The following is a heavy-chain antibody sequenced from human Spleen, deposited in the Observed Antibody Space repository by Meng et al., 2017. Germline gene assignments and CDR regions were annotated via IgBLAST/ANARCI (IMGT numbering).Heavy chain of an antibody. D-gene: IGHD3-10*01. CDR3: AREVRRGWFDP. CDR1: GYTFTSYG. V-gene: IGHV1-18*01. CDR2: INPYGGST. Sequence: QVQLVQSGAEVKKPGASVKVSCKASGYTFTSYGISWVRQAPGQGLEWMGIINPYGGSTNYAEKLQHRVSMTSDTSTNTVYMELSGLEFQDTAVYYCAREVRRGWFDPWGQGTLVTVSS. J-gene: IGHJ5*02.